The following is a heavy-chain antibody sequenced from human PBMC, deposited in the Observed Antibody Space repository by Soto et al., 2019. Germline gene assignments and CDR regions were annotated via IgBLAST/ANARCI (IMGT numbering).Heavy chain of an antibody. D-gene: IGHD2-2*01. CDR2: ISESGGST. V-gene: IGHV3-23*01. J-gene: IGHJ4*02. CDR3: AKRSPYSTGWYSPIFDY. Sequence: GGSLRLSCVASGFSFSDYAMTWVRQAPGKGLEWVSVISESGGSTHYADSVRGRFTISRDNSENTLYLRMNSMRDDDTAVYFCAKRSPYSTGWYSPIFDYWGQGSLVTVSS. CDR1: GFSFSDYA.